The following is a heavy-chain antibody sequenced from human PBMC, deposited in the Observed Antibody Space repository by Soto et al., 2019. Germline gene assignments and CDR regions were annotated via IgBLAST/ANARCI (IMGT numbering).Heavy chain of an antibody. CDR1: GDSVTSSGYY. Sequence: QLQVQESGPGLVKPSETLSLICSVSGDSVTSSGYYWGWIRQPPGKGLEWIANIYYSGITYYNPSLGGRVTISVDTSKNQVSLKLSSVTAADTALYYCARRTNAYSNCFDYWGQGALVTVSS. CDR2: IYYSGIT. V-gene: IGHV4-39*01. CDR3: ARRTNAYSNCFDY. D-gene: IGHD4-4*01. J-gene: IGHJ4*02.